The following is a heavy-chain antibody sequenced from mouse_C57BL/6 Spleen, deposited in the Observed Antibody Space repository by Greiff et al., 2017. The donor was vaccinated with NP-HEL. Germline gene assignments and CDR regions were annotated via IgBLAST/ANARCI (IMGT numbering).Heavy chain of an antibody. Sequence: VQLVESGAELVRPGASVTLSCKASGYTFTDYEMHWVKQTPVHGLEWIGAIDPETGGTAYNQKFKGKAILTADKSSSTAYMELRSLTSEDSAVYYCPYSNYPSRAMDYWGQGTSVTVSS. CDR2: IDPETGGT. V-gene: IGHV1-15*01. J-gene: IGHJ4*01. CDR1: GYTFTDYE. CDR3: PYSNYPSRAMDY. D-gene: IGHD2-5*01.